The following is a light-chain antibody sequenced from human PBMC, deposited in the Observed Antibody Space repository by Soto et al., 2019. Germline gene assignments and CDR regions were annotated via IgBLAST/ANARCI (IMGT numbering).Light chain of an antibody. CDR2: AAS. CDR1: QGISNY. J-gene: IGKJ2*01. V-gene: IGKV1-27*01. CDR3: QRYNAAPYT. Sequence: DIQMTQSPSSLSASVGDRVTITCRASQGISNYLAWYQQRPGQVPQVLIYAASTLQSGVPSRFSGRGSGSVFTLTIDSLQAEEVATYYCQRYNAAPYTFGQGTKLEIK.